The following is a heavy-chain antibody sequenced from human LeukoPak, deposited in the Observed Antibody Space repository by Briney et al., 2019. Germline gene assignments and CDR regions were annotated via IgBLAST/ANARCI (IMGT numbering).Heavy chain of an antibody. CDR3: ASGRGYSYGRGLDY. CDR1: GGSISSYY. Sequence: PSETLSLTCTVSGGSISSYYWSWIRQPPGKGLEWIGYIYYSGSTNYNPSLKSRVTISVDTSKNQFSLKLSSVTAADTAVYYCASGRGYSYGRGLDYWGQGTLVTVSS. CDR2: IYYSGST. V-gene: IGHV4-59*01. D-gene: IGHD5-18*01. J-gene: IGHJ4*02.